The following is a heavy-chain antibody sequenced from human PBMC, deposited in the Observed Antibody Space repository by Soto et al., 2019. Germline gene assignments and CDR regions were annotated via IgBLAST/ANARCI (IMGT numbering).Heavy chain of an antibody. CDR3: AKFYGGKSAHTYTIDP. CDR2: INTSGGST. Sequence: GGSLRLSCAASGFTFSTYAMSWVRQAPEKGLEWVSTINTSGGSTYYADSVKGRFTISRDNSKNTLYLQMNSLRPEDTAVYYCAKFYGGKSAHTYTIDPWGQGTLVTVSS. CDR1: GFTFSTYA. D-gene: IGHD2-15*01. V-gene: IGHV3-23*01. J-gene: IGHJ5*02.